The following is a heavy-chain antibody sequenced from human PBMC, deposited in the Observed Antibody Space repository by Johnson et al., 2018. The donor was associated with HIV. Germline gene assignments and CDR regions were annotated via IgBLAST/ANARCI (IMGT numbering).Heavy chain of an antibody. CDR3: TSPQGSSNAFDI. D-gene: IGHD6-6*01. CDR2: ISYDGSNK. J-gene: IGHJ3*02. Sequence: VQLLESGGGVVQPGRSLRLSCAASGFTFSSSAMHWVRQAPGKGLEWVAVISYDGSNKYFADSVQGRFTISRENSKTTSYLQMNSLKTGDTAVYYCTSPQGSSNAFDIWGQGTMVTVSS. CDR1: GFTFSSSA. V-gene: IGHV3-30*04.